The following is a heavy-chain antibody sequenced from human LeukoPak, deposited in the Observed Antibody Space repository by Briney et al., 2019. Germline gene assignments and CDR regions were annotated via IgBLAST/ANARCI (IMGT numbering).Heavy chain of an antibody. Sequence: SETLSLTCAVYGGSFSGYYWSWIRQPPGKGLEWIGEINHSGSTNYNPSLKSRVTISVDTSKNQFSLKLSSVTAADTAVYYCARATVAATLRSFGYWGQGTLVTVSS. CDR2: INHSGST. V-gene: IGHV4-34*01. D-gene: IGHD2-15*01. CDR1: GGSFSGYY. J-gene: IGHJ4*02. CDR3: ARATVAATLRSFGY.